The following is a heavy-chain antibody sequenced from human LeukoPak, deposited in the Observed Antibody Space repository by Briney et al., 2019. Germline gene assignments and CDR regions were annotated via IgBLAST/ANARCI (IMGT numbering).Heavy chain of an antibody. J-gene: IGHJ4*02. CDR3: AKGKELLWFGELLTV. D-gene: IGHD3-10*01. V-gene: IGHV3-23*01. Sequence: GGSLRLSCAASGFTFSSYGMSWVRQAPGKGLEWVSAISGSGGSTYYADSVKGRFTISRDNSKNTLYLQMNSLRAEDTAVYYCAKGKELLWFGELLTVWGQGTLVTVSS. CDR1: GFTFSSYG. CDR2: ISGSGGST.